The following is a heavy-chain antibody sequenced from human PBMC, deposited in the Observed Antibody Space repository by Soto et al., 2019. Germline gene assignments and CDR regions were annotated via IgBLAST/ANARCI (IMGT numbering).Heavy chain of an antibody. CDR2: FDPEDGET. J-gene: IGHJ4*02. Sequence: ASVKVSCKVSGYTLTELSMHWVRQAPGKGLEWMGGFDPEDGETIYAQKFQGRVTMTEDTSTDTAYMELSSLRSEDTAVYYCATVSYSSSWYPYFDYWGQGTLVTVS. CDR3: ATVSYSSSWYPYFDY. V-gene: IGHV1-24*01. CDR1: GYTLTELS. D-gene: IGHD6-13*01.